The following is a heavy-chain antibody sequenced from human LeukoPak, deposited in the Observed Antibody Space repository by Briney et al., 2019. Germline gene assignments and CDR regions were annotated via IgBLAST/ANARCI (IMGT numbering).Heavy chain of an antibody. CDR2: ISWNSGSI. Sequence: PGGSLRLSCAASGFTFDDYAMHWVRQAPGKGLEWVSGISWNSGSIGYADSVKGRFTISRDNAKDSLCLQMNGLRAEDTALYYCAKDIYGSGSYYIPDYWGQGTLVTVSS. CDR1: GFTFDDYA. D-gene: IGHD3-10*01. V-gene: IGHV3-9*01. J-gene: IGHJ4*02. CDR3: AKDIYGSGSYYIPDY.